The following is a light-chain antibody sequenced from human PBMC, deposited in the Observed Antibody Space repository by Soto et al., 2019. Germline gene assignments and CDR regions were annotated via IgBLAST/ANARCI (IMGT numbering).Light chain of an antibody. CDR3: QHFSYT. Sequence: ETFLTQSPVTLSLSPGERATLSCRASQSVVTYLAWYQQKPGQAPRLLIYGASIRATGIPGRFSGSGSGTHFTLTISSLEPEDFAVYYCQHFSYTFGQGTKVEIK. CDR2: GAS. V-gene: IGKV3-11*01. J-gene: IGKJ2*01. CDR1: QSVVTY.